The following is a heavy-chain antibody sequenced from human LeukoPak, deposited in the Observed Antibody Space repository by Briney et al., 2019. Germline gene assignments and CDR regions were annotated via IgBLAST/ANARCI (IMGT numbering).Heavy chain of an antibody. CDR2: ISAYNGNT. CDR1: GYTFTSYG. D-gene: IGHD6-13*01. CDR3: ARDDIRIAAAGTVSYYYYYGMDV. V-gene: IGHV1-18*01. J-gene: IGHJ6*02. Sequence: ASVKVSCKASGYTFTSYGISWVRQASGQGLEWMGWISAYNGNTNYAQKLQGRVTMTTDTSTSTAYMELRSLRSDDTAVYYCARDDIRIAAAGTVSYYYYYGMDVWGQGTTVTVSS.